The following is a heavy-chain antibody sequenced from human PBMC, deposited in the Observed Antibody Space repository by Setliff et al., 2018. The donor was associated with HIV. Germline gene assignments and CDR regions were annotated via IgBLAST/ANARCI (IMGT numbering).Heavy chain of an antibody. CDR3: ARHSGLGGYYSPFDY. Sequence: PSETLSLTCTVSGGSIKSSSDYWGWIRQPPGKGLEWIGTIYYSGSNYYNPSLKSRVTISVDTSKKQFSLKLSSVTAADTTVYYCARHSGLGGYYSPFDYWVPETLLVTVSS. CDR1: GGSIKSSSDY. CDR2: IYYSGSN. V-gene: IGHV4-39*01. J-gene: IGHJ4*03. D-gene: IGHD3-22*01.